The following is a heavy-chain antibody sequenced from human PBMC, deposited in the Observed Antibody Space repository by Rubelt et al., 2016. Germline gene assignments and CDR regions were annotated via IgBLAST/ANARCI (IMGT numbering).Heavy chain of an antibody. Sequence: QVQLVQSGAEVKKPGSSVKVSCKASGGTFSSYAISWVRQAPGQGLEWMGRIIPILGIANYAQKFQGRVTITEDKSTSTAYMELSSLRSDDTAVYYCARDFTGIAYDWGQGTLVTVSS. CDR2: IIPILGIA. D-gene: IGHD6-13*01. V-gene: IGHV1-69*04. CDR3: ARDFTGIAYD. J-gene: IGHJ4*02. CDR1: GGTFSSYA.